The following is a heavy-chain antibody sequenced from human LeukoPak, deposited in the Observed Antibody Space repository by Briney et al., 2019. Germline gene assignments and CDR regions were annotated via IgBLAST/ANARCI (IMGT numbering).Heavy chain of an antibody. CDR2: ISWNSDSI. CDR3: AELGITMIGGV. CDR1: GFTFDDYA. V-gene: IGHV3-9*01. J-gene: IGHJ6*04. D-gene: IGHD3-10*02. Sequence: GGSLRLSCAVSGFTFDDYAMHWVRQVPGKGLEWVSGISWNSDSIDYADSVKGRFTVSRDNAKNSLYLQMNSLRAEDTAVYYCAELGITMIGGVWGKGTTVTISS.